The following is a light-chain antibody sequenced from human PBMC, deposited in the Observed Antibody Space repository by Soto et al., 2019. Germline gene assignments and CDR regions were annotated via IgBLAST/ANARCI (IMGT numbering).Light chain of an antibody. J-gene: IGKJ1*01. CDR3: QQSYSTPWT. CDR1: QSISTY. CDR2: AAS. Sequence: DIQMTQSPCSLSASGGDVVTCSCRASQSISTYLNWYEQKPGKAPKVLIYAASRLESGVPSRFSGSGSGTDFTLTISSLQPEDFATYYCQQSYSTPWTFGQGTKVDIK. V-gene: IGKV1-39*01.